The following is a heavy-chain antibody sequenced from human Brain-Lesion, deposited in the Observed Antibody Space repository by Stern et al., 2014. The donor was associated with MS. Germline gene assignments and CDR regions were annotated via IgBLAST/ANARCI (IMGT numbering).Heavy chain of an antibody. Sequence: VQLVESGPGLVKPSETLSLTCTVSGGSISSSTYYWAWIRQPPGKGLEWIGNIYYSGFTDYNPSLKIRVTISVDMSKNQFSLKLSSVTAADTAIYYCARHDSVPRPSQLYSARDRGPGYFDYWGQGTLVTVSS. D-gene: IGHD1-26*01. CDR3: ARHDSVPRPSQLYSARDRGPGYFDY. V-gene: IGHV4-39*01. CDR2: IYYSGFT. J-gene: IGHJ4*02. CDR1: GGSISSSTYY.